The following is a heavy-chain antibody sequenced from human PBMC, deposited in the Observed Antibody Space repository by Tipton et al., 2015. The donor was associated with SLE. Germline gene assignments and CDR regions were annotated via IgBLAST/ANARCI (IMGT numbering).Heavy chain of an antibody. V-gene: IGHV3-64*01. CDR3: ARASRWLQLSGFDY. J-gene: IGHJ4*02. D-gene: IGHD5-24*01. CDR2: ISTNGDST. Sequence: SLRLSCAASGFTFSSYAMYWVRQAPGKGLEYVSAISTNGDSTFYANSVKGRFTISRDNSKNTLYLQMGSLGAEDMAVYYCARASRWLQLSGFDYWGQGTLVTVSS. CDR1: GFTFSSYA.